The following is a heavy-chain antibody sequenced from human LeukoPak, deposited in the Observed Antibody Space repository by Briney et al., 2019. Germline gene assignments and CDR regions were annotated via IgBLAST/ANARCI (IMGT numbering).Heavy chain of an antibody. CDR2: ISSSGNTI. Sequence: GGSLRLSCAASGFTFDDYAMHWVRQAPGKGLEWVSYISSSGNTIFYADSVKGRFTISRDDAENSLYLQMNSLRVEDTAVYYCGRVALDTSMIHYWGQGTLVTVSS. D-gene: IGHD5-18*01. CDR1: GFTFDDYA. CDR3: GRVALDTSMIHY. J-gene: IGHJ4*02. V-gene: IGHV3-48*03.